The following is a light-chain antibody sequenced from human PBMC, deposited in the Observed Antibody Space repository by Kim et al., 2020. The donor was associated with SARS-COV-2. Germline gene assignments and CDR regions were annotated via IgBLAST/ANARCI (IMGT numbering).Light chain of an antibody. Sequence: QSALTQPASVSGSPGQSVTLSCTGTYTDIGAYNYVSWYRQHPGAAPKLMIYDVTRRPSGVSDRFSASKSGRTASLTISGLQTEDEADYYCSSYTTSETWVFGGGTRVTVL. V-gene: IGLV2-14*03. CDR1: YTDIGAYNY. J-gene: IGLJ3*02. CDR3: SSYTTSETWV. CDR2: DVT.